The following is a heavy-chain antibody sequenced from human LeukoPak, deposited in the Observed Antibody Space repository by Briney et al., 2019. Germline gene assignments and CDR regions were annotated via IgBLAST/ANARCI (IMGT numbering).Heavy chain of an antibody. CDR3: ARVLSGSWDWFDP. CDR1: GFTFSRYW. V-gene: IGHV3-74*01. Sequence: GGSLRLSCAASGFTFSRYWIHWVRQAPGKGLEWVSRINPDGSTTTYADSVKGRCTISRDNVKNTVYLQMNSLRAEDTAVYYCARVLSGSWDWFDPWGQGTLVTVSS. D-gene: IGHD3-22*01. J-gene: IGHJ5*02. CDR2: INPDGSTT.